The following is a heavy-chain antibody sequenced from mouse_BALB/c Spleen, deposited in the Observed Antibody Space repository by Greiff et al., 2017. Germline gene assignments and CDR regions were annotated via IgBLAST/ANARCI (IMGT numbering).Heavy chain of an antibody. D-gene: IGHD1-1*01. CDR2: ISYSGSS. CDR1: GYSFTSGY. V-gene: IGHV3-8*02. CDR3: ARFPSYYYGSSYWYFDV. J-gene: IGHJ1*01. Sequence: EVHLVESGPSLVKPSQSLSLTCSATGYSFTSGYWNWIRKFPGNKLEYMGYISYSGSSYYTQYPKSGNSITRDTSKNQYYLQLNSVTTEDTATYYCARFPSYYYGSSYWYFDVWGAGTPVTVSS.